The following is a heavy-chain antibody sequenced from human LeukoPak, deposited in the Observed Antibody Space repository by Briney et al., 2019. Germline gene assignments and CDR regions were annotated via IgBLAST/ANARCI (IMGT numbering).Heavy chain of an antibody. J-gene: IGHJ5*02. D-gene: IGHD6-13*01. CDR3: ARGRPTTSIAAAGVNWFDP. CDR1: GYSFTNYD. CDR2: MNPKSGDT. V-gene: IGHV1-8*03. Sequence: ASVKVSCKASGYSFTNYDINWVRQATGQGLEWMGWMNPKSGDTGYSQKFQGRVFITRDTSINTAYMELSSLGSDDTAVYYCARGRPTTSIAAAGVNWFDPWGQGTLVTVSS.